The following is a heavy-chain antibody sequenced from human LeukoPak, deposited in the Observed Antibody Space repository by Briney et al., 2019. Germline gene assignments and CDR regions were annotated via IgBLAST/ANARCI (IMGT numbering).Heavy chain of an antibody. D-gene: IGHD3-16*01. CDR3: ARDPHQGAFFDC. J-gene: IGHJ4*02. CDR2: ITTGGRP. CDR1: GFTFSSYA. Sequence: PGGSLRLSCEASGFTFSSYAMSWVRQAPGKGLEWVSGITTGGRPYYADSVKGRFTISRDNSKNTVYLQMNGLRAEDTAVYYCARDPHQGAFFDCWGQGTLVTVSS. V-gene: IGHV3-23*01.